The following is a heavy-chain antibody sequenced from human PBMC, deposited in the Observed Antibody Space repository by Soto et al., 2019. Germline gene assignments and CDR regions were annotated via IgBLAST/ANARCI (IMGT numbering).Heavy chain of an antibody. V-gene: IGHV1-24*01. D-gene: IGHD1-7*01. CDR3: ARDDNWNYKGYYYMDV. CDR1: GYTLTELS. J-gene: IGHJ6*03. CDR2: FDPEDGET. Sequence: ASVKVSCKVSGYTLTELSMHWVRQAPGKGLEWMGGFDPEDGETIYAQKFQGRVTMTEDTSTDTAYMELSSLRSEDTAVYYCARDDNWNYKGYYYMDVWGKGTTVTVSS.